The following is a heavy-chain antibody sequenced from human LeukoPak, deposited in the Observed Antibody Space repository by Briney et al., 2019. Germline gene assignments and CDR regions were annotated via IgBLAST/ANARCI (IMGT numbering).Heavy chain of an antibody. CDR3: ALTCRGYSGLGYYYGMDV. J-gene: IGHJ6*02. D-gene: IGHD5-12*01. CDR2: MNPNRGNT. Sequence: ASVKVSCKASGYTFTSYDINWVRQATGQGLEWMGWMNPNRGNTGYAQKFQGRVTMTRNTSISTAYMELSSLRSEDTAVYYCALTCRGYSGLGYYYGMDVWGQGTTVTVSS. V-gene: IGHV1-8*01. CDR1: GYTFTSYD.